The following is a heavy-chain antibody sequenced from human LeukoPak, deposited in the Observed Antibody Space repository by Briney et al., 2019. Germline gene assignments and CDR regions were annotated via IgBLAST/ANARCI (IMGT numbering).Heavy chain of an antibody. Sequence: GGSLRLSCAASGFTFSSYWMHWVRQAPGKGLVWVSRINSDESNTRYGDSVKGRFTISRDNVKNTLYLQMDSLRAEDTAVYYCARVQSGNYYAFDYWGQGTLVTVSS. CDR2: INSDESNT. CDR1: GFTFSSYW. D-gene: IGHD1-26*01. J-gene: IGHJ4*02. V-gene: IGHV3-74*01. CDR3: ARVQSGNYYAFDY.